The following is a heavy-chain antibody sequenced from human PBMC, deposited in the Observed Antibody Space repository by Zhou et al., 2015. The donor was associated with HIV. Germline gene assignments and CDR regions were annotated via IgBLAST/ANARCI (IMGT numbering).Heavy chain of an antibody. Sequence: QVQLVQSGAELKKPGSSVKVSCKASGGTFSSYDISWVRQAPGQGLEWMGGIIPMFGTARYAQKFQGRATIIADDSTSTAYMDLSSLRSEDTAVYYCAGDSDVSGPIAFDHWGQGTLVTVSS. CDR2: IIPMFGTA. D-gene: IGHD3-16*01. V-gene: IGHV1-69*01. J-gene: IGHJ4*02. CDR3: AGDSDVSGPIAFDH. CDR1: GGTFSSYD.